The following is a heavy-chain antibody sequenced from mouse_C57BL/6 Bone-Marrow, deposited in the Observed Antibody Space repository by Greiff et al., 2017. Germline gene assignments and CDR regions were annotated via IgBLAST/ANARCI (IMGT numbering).Heavy chain of an antibody. CDR2: IWRGGST. CDR1: GFSLTSYG. J-gene: IGHJ4*01. Sequence: VKLMESGPGLVQPSQSLSITCPVSGFSLTSYGVHWVRQSPGTGLEWLGVIWRGGSTDYNAAFMSRLSITKDNSKSQVFFKMNSLQADDTAIYYCAKGGVTRYYYAMDYWGQGTSVTVSS. D-gene: IGHD2-5*01. CDR3: AKGGVTRYYYAMDY. V-gene: IGHV2-5*01.